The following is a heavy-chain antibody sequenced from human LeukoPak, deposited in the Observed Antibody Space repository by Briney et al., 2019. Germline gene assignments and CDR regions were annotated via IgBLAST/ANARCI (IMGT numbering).Heavy chain of an antibody. CDR1: GGTFSSYA. D-gene: IGHD6-19*01. J-gene: IGHJ4*02. CDR2: IIPILGIA. CDR3: ASTGYSSGWYLIYFDY. Sequence: SVKVSCKASGGTFSSYAISWVRQAPGQGLEWMGRIIPILGIANYAQKFQGRVTITADKSTSTAYMELSSLRSEDTAVYYCASTGYSSGWYLIYFDYWGQGTLVTVSS. V-gene: IGHV1-69*04.